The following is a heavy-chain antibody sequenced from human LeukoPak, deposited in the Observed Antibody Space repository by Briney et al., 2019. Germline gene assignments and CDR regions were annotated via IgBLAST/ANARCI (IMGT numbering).Heavy chain of an antibody. D-gene: IGHD1-7*01. CDR3: ARVRVTGTTYYYYYMDV. CDR1: GFTFSSYG. V-gene: IGHV3-33*01. CDR2: IWYDGSNK. Sequence: GRSLRLSCAASGFTFSSYGMHWVRQAPGKGLEWVAVIWYDGSNKYYADSVKRRFTISRDNSKNTLYLQMNSLRAEDTAVYYCARVRVTGTTYYYYYMDVWGKGTTVTVSS. J-gene: IGHJ6*03.